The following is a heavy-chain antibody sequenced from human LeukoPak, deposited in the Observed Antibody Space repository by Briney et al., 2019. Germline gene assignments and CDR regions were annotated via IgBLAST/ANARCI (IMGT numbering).Heavy chain of an antibody. CDR3: ARTLRANILTGPPMRY. V-gene: IGHV1-8*01. CDR2: MNPNRGNT. Sequence: ASVKVSCKASGYTFTSYDINWVRQATGQGLEWMGWMNPNRGNTGYAQKFQGRVTMTRNTSISTAYMELSSLRSDETAVYYCARTLRANILTGPPMRYWGQGTLVTVSS. CDR1: GYTFTSYD. J-gene: IGHJ4*02. D-gene: IGHD3-9*01.